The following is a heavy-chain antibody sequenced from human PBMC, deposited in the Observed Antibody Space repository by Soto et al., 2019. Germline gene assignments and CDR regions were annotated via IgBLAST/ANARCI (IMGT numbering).Heavy chain of an antibody. J-gene: IGHJ1*01. D-gene: IGHD3-10*01. CDR1: GASITASY. Sequence: QMQMQESGPRLVKPSETLSLTCTVSGASITASYWSWIRQPPEKGLEWIGYIYFSGIANYNPSLKSRATISRDTSKNEFSLKRTSVTAADTAIYYCARGDSDLAGSEAAYGGQGTLVTVSS. CDR3: ARGDSDLAGSEAAY. V-gene: IGHV4-59*01. CDR2: IYFSGIA.